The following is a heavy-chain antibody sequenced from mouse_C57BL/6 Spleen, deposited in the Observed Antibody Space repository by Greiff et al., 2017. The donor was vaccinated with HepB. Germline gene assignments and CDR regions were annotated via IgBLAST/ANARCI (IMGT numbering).Heavy chain of an antibody. CDR3: ARAYYDYERRGALDY. CDR2: IYPGSGNT. D-gene: IGHD2-4*01. CDR1: GYTFTDYY. V-gene: IGHV1-76*01. Sequence: VQLQQSGAELVRPGASVKLSCKASGYTFTDYYINWVKQRPGQGLEWIARIYPGSGNTYYNEKFTGKATLTAEKSSSTAYMQVSCLTSEDSAVYFCARAYYDYERRGALDYWGQGTSVTVSS. J-gene: IGHJ4*01.